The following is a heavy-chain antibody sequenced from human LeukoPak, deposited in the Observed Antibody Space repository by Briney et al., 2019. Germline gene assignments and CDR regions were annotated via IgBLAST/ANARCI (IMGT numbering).Heavy chain of an antibody. CDR2: IYYSGST. D-gene: IGHD6-19*01. J-gene: IGHJ4*02. V-gene: IGHV4-39*01. Sequence: SETLSLTCTVSGGSISSSSYYWGWIRQPPGKGLEWIGSIYYSGSTYYNPSLKSRVTISVDTSKNQFSLKLSSVTAADTAVYYCARAPQWYSSGCPFDYWGQGTLVTVSS. CDR3: ARAPQWYSSGCPFDY. CDR1: GGSISSSSYY.